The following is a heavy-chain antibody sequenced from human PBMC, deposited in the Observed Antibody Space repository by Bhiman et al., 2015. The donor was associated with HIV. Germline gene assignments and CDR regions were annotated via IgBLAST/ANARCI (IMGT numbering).Heavy chain of an antibody. CDR1: GFTFSNYW. J-gene: IGHJ3*01. D-gene: IGHD1-26*01. CDR3: ARDPNSGNYP. V-gene: IGHV3-7*01. Sequence: EVQLVESGGGLVQPGGSLRLSCAASGFTFSNYWMSWVRQAPGKGLEWVANIKQDGSEKYYVDSVKGRFTISRDNAKNSLYLQMNSLRAEDTAVYYCARDPNSGNYPWGQGTMVTVSS. CDR2: IKQDGSEK.